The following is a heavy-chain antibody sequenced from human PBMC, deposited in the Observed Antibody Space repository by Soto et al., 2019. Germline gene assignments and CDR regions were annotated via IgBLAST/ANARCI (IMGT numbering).Heavy chain of an antibody. V-gene: IGHV3-72*01. Sequence: GGSLRLSCAASGLTLSDHYMDWVRQAPGKGLEWVDRTRNEANSYTTEYAASMKGRFSISRDDSKNSMYLQLNSLETEETAVYYCARGAGEHQRSESYYYGLDVWGLGTTVTVSS. CDR3: ARGAGEHQRSESYYYGLDV. D-gene: IGHD1-1*01. J-gene: IGHJ6*02. CDR1: GLTLSDHY. CDR2: TRNEANSYTT.